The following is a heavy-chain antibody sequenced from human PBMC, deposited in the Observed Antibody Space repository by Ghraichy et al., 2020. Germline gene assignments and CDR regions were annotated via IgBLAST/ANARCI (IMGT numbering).Heavy chain of an antibody. J-gene: IGHJ6*03. V-gene: IGHV4-61*02. CDR2: IYTSGST. CDR3: ARDPTIAARPNYYYMDV. CDR1: GGSISSGSYY. D-gene: IGHD6-6*01. Sequence: SETLSLTCTVSGGSISSGSYYWSWIRQPAGKGLEWIGRIYTSGSTNYNPSLKSRVTISVDTSKNQFSLKLSSVTAADTAVYYCARDPTIAARPNYYYMDVWGKGTTVTVSS.